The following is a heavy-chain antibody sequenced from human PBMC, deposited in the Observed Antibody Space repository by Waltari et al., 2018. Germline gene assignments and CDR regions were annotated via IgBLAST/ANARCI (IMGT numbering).Heavy chain of an antibody. CDR3: ARAVVNWNDDPDYYYYYYMDV. CDR1: GGTFSSYA. Sequence: QVQLVQSGAEVKKPGSSVKVSCKASGGTFSSYAISWVRQAPGQGLEWMGGIIPIFGTANYAQKFQGRVTITADESTSTAYMELSSLRSEDTAVYYCARAVVNWNDDPDYYYYYYMDVWGKGTTVTISS. V-gene: IGHV1-69*12. CDR2: IIPIFGTA. D-gene: IGHD1-1*01. J-gene: IGHJ6*03.